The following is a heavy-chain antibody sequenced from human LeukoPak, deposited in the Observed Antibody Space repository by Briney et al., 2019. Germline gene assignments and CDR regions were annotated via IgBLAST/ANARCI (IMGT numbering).Heavy chain of an antibody. CDR1: GFTFSSYS. D-gene: IGHD2-15*01. V-gene: IGHV3-21*01. J-gene: IGHJ1*01. CDR3: ARTSWGYCSGGSCYPAEYFQH. Sequence: GGSLRLSCAASGFTFSSYSMNWVRQAPGKGLEWVSSISSSSSYIYYADSVKGRFTISRDNAKNSLYLQMNSLRAEDTAVYYCARTSWGYCSGGSCYPAEYFQHWGQGTLVTVSS. CDR2: ISSSSSYI.